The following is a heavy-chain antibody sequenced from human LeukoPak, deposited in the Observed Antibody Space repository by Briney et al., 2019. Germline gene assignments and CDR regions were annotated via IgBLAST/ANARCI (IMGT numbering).Heavy chain of an antibody. CDR2: ISYDGSNT. Sequence: GGSLRLSCAASGFTFSSYGMHWVRQAAGKGLEWVAVISYDGSNTYYADSVKGRFTISRDNSKNMLYLQMNSLRAEDTAVYYCAKPYYYGSRSYMDYWGQGTLVTVSS. CDR1: GFTFSSYG. CDR3: AKPYYYGSRSYMDY. J-gene: IGHJ4*02. D-gene: IGHD3-10*01. V-gene: IGHV3-30*18.